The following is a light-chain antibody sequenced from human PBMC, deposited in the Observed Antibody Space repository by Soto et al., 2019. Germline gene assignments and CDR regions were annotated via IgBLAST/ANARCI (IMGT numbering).Light chain of an antibody. CDR3: EQYDRSRLS. CDR2: GAS. V-gene: IGKV3-20*01. CDR1: QSVSSSY. J-gene: IGKJ4*01. Sequence: EIVLTQSPGTLSLSPGERATLSCRASQSVSSSYLAWYQQKPGQAPSLLISGASTRATGIPDRFSGSGSGTGFTLTISSLEPEDFAVDYCEQYDRSRLSSGGGTRVEIK.